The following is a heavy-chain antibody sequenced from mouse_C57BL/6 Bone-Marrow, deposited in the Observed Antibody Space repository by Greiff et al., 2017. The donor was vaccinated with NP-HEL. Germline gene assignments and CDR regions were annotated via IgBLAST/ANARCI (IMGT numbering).Heavy chain of an antibody. CDR3: ASVYYLDY. CDR1: GYTFTSYT. CDR2: INPSSGYT. Sequence: VQGVESGAELARPGASVKMSCKASGYTFTSYTMHWVKQRPGQGLEWIGYINPSSGYTKYNQKFKDKATLTADKSSSTAYMQLSSLTSEDSAVYYCASVYYLDYWGQGTTLTVSS. D-gene: IGHD2-1*01. V-gene: IGHV1-4*01. J-gene: IGHJ2*01.